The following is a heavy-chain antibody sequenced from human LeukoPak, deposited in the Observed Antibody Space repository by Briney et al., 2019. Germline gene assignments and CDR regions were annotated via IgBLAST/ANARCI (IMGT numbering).Heavy chain of an antibody. J-gene: IGHJ4*02. CDR1: GFTFDDYA. CDR2: ISWNSGSI. V-gene: IGHV3-9*01. CDR3: AKDNREFEGATFDY. D-gene: IGHD1-26*01. Sequence: PGGSLRLSCAASGFTFDDYAMHWVRQAPGKGLEWVSGISWNSGSIGYADSVKGRFTISRDNAKNSLYLQMNSLRAEDTALYYCAKDNREFEGATFDYWGQGTLVTVSS.